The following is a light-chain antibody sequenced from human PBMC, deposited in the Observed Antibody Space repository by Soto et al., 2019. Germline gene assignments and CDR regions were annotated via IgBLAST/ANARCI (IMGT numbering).Light chain of an antibody. CDR1: QSVSNNY. J-gene: IGKJ1*01. CDR3: QQYAASPRT. V-gene: IGKV3-20*01. Sequence: EVVLTQSPGTLSLSPRERATLSCRASQSVSNNYLAWYQPNPGQAPRLLIYGASNRAPGIPDRFSGSGSGPDFTLTISRLEPEDFAVYYCQQYAASPRTFGQGTLVEVK. CDR2: GAS.